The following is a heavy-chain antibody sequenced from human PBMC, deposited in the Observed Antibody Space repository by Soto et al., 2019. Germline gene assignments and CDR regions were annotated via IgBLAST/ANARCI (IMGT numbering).Heavy chain of an antibody. V-gene: IGHV3-23*01. D-gene: IGHD2-21*02. CDR3: ASLGVGDWANYYYYYGMDV. J-gene: IGHJ6*02. Sequence: EVQLLESGGGFVQPGGSLRLSCAATGFTFSVYAMTWVRQAPGKGLEWVSAVTANCGSTYSADSVKGRFTISRDNSKNTLFLQMNSLRAEDTAVYYCASLGVGDWANYYYYYGMDVWGQGTTVTVSS. CDR2: VTANCGST. CDR1: GFTFSVYA.